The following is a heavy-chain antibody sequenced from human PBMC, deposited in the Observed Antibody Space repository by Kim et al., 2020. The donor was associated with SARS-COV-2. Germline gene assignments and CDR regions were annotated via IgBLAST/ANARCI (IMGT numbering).Heavy chain of an antibody. CDR3: AHLVDTAMVTF. Sequence: SETLSLTCTVSGGSISSSSYYWGWIRQPPGKGLEWIGSIYYSGSTYYNPSLKSRVTISVDTSKNQFSLKLSSVTAADTAVYYCAHLVDTAMVTFWGQGTLVTVSS. J-gene: IGHJ4*02. V-gene: IGHV4-39*01. D-gene: IGHD5-18*01. CDR1: GGSISSSSYY. CDR2: IYYSGST.